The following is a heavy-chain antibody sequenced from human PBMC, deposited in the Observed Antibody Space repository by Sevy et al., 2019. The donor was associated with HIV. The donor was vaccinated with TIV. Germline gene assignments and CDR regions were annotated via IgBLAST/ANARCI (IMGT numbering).Heavy chain of an antibody. CDR3: ARGARIVVVPAAINHYYGMDV. V-gene: IGHV3-30*04. CDR2: ISYDGSNK. D-gene: IGHD2-2*02. CDR1: GFTFSSYA. J-gene: IGHJ6*02. Sequence: GGSLRLSCAASGFTFSSYAMHWVRQAPGKGLEWVAVISYDGSNKYYADSVKGRFTISRDNSKNTLYLQMNSLRAEDTAVYYCARGARIVVVPAAINHYYGMDVWGPGTTVTVSS.